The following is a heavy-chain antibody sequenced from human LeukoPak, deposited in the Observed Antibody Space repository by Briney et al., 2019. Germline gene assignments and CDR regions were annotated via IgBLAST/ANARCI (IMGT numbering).Heavy chain of an antibody. V-gene: IGHV4-4*07. CDR1: GGSISSYY. CDR3: ARGIGYCSSTSCSYYYYYYYMDV. D-gene: IGHD2-2*01. CDR2: IYTSGST. Sequence: PSETLSLTCTVSGGSISSYYWSWIRQPAGKGLEWTGRIYTSGSTNYNPSLKSRVTMSVDTSKNQFSLKLSSVTAADTAVYYCARGIGYCSSTSCSYYYYYYYMDVWGKGTTVTVSS. J-gene: IGHJ6*03.